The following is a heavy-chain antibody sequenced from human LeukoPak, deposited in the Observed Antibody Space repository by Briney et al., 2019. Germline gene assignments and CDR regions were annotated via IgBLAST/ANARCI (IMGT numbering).Heavy chain of an antibody. CDR2: IIPIRGIE. CDR3: ARGQEYFDS. V-gene: IGHV1-69*02. J-gene: IGHJ4*02. Sequence: KVSCKASGGTFSSYTMSWVRQAPGQGLEGMGRIIPIRGIENYQQKLQGRVTITGDKYKSTAYMELSSLRSEDTALYYCARGQEYFDSWGQGTLVTVSS. CDR1: GGTFSSYT.